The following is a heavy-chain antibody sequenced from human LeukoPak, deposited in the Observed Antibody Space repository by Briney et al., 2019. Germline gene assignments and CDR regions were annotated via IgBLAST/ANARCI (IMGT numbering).Heavy chain of an antibody. Sequence: PSETLSLTCSVSDDSLTYSAYYWGWLRQSPGKGLEWIGSVSYSGSTHYNPSLRSRVTISVDTSKDQFSLKVTSVTAADTAVYYCARTNVWELFVAYWGQGILVTVSS. CDR3: ARTNVWELFVAY. V-gene: IGHV4-39*01. CDR2: VSYSGST. CDR1: DDSLTYSAYY. J-gene: IGHJ4*02. D-gene: IGHD2-8*01.